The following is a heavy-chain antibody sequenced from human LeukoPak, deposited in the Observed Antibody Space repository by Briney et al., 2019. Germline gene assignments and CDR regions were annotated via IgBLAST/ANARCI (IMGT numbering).Heavy chain of an antibody. CDR3: AKIGGSPD. Sequence: GGSLRLSCAASGFTFSSYSMSWVRQAPGKGLEWVSAISGSGDNTFYADSVKGRFAISRDSSKNTLYLQMNSLRADDTAVYYCAKIGGSPDWGQGTLVTVSS. CDR2: ISGSGDNT. D-gene: IGHD3-16*01. J-gene: IGHJ4*02. V-gene: IGHV3-23*01. CDR1: GFTFSSYS.